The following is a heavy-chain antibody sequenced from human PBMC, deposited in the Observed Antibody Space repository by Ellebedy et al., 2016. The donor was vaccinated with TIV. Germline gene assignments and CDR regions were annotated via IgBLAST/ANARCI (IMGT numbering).Heavy chain of an antibody. CDR3: ARGEYSGYAPPAY. V-gene: IGHV3-33*01. CDR1: GFTFSSYA. CDR2: MWHGGINK. J-gene: IGHJ4*02. Sequence: GESLKISCATSGFTFSSYAMHWVRQAPGKGLEWVAVMWHGGINKDYADSVKGRFAISGDNSKNTFYLQMNNLRAEDTAVYYCARGEYSGYAPPAYWGQGTLVIVSS. D-gene: IGHD5-12*01.